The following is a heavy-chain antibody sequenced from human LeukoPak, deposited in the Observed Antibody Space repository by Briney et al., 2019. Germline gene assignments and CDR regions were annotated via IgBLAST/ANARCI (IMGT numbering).Heavy chain of an antibody. CDR1: GGTFSSYA. CDR2: IIPIFGTA. D-gene: IGHD3-22*01. Sequence: ASVKVSCKASGGTFSSYAISWVRQAPGQGLEWMGGIIPIFGTANYAQKFQGRVTITTDESTSTAYMELSSLRSEDTAVYYCARGSTYYDSSGYYALGYWGQGTLVTVSS. CDR3: ARGSTYYDSSGYYALGY. V-gene: IGHV1-69*05. J-gene: IGHJ4*02.